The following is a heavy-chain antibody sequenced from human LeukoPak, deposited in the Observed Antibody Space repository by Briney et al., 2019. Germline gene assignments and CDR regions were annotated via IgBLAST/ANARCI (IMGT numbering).Heavy chain of an antibody. CDR2: ISYDGSNK. V-gene: IGHV3-30-3*02. Sequence: PGGSLRLSCAVSGFTVNSNYMNWVRQAPGKGLEWVAVISYDGSNKYYADSVKGRFTISRDNSKNTLYLQMNSLRAEDTAVYYCAKGEYSSGWYDESPFDYWGQGTLVTVSS. J-gene: IGHJ4*02. CDR3: AKGEYSSGWYDESPFDY. D-gene: IGHD6-19*01. CDR1: GFTVNSNY.